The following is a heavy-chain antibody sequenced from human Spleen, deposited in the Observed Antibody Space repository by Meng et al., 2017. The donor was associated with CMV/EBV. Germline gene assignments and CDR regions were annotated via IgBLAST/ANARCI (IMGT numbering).Heavy chain of an antibody. CDR2: IKEDGTEN. J-gene: IGHJ6*02. V-gene: IGHV3-7*01. CDR3: ARDQPGGYCSGFCYYGMDV. Sequence: ETLSLTCEASGFSFNIYWMSWVRQAPGKGLEWVANIKEDGTENHYADSVKGRFTISRDNAKNSLYLQVNSLRAEDTAVYYCARDQPGGYCSGFCYYGMDVWGQGTTVTVSS. D-gene: IGHD2-15*01. CDR1: GFSFNIYW.